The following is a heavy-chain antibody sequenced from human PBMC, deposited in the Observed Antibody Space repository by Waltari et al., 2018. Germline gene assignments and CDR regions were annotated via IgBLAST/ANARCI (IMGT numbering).Heavy chain of an antibody. CDR3: ARDLVGIAARPPIYFQH. CDR2: ISYDGSNK. J-gene: IGHJ1*01. Sequence: QVQLVESGGGVVQPGRSLRLSCAASGFTFSSYAMHGVRQAPGKGLEWVAVISYDGSNKYSAASVKGRFTISRDNSKHTLYLQLNSLRAEDTAVYYCARDLVGIAARPPIYFQHWGQGTLVTVSS. CDR1: GFTFSSYA. V-gene: IGHV3-30-3*01. D-gene: IGHD6-6*01.